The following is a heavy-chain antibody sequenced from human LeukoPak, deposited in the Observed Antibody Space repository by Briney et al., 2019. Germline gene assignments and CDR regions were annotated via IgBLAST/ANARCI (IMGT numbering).Heavy chain of an antibody. D-gene: IGHD4-23*01. Sequence: GASVKVSCKASGYTFTSYGISWVRQAPGQGLEWMGWINPNIGGTNYAQKFQGRVTMTRDTSISTAYMDLNSLTSDDTAVYYCARSNYGGQGAGDNWFDPWGQGTLVTVSS. CDR2: INPNIGGT. CDR3: ARSNYGGQGAGDNWFDP. V-gene: IGHV1-2*02. CDR1: GYTFTSYG. J-gene: IGHJ5*02.